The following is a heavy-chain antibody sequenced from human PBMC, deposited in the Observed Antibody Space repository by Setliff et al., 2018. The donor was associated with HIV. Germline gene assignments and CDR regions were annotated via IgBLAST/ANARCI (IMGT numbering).Heavy chain of an antibody. CDR1: RGTFSSFA. J-gene: IGHJ4*02. Sequence: SVKVSCKTSRGTFSSFALSWVRQAPGQGLEWMGGIIPTFGTSNYAQKFQGRVTITADESTTTAYMELSGLKYEDTAVYYCARDGLLVAGIRFDYWGQGTLVTVSS. D-gene: IGHD6-19*01. CDR3: ARDGLLVAGIRFDY. CDR2: IIPTFGTS. V-gene: IGHV1-69*13.